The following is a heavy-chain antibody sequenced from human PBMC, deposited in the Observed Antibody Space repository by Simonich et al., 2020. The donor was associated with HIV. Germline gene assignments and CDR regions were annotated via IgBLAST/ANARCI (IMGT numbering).Heavy chain of an antibody. D-gene: IGHD2-2*01. V-gene: IGHV4-34*01. Sequence: QVQLQQWGAGLLKPSETLSLTCAVYGGSFGGYYWRWIRQPPGKGLEGIGEINHSESTNYNPSLKSRVTISVDTSKNQFSLKLSSVTAADTAVYYCARGFYQRLYYFDYWGQGTLVTVSS. CDR1: GGSFGGYY. CDR3: ARGFYQRLYYFDY. CDR2: INHSEST. J-gene: IGHJ4*02.